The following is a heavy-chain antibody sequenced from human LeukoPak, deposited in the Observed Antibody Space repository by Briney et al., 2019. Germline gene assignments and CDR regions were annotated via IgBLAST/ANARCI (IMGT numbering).Heavy chain of an antibody. CDR2: ISYDGSNK. CDR1: GFTFSSYG. Sequence: GRSLRLSCAASGFTFSSYGMHWVRQAPGKGLEWVAVISYDGSNKYYADSVKGRFTISRDNSKNTLYLQMNSLRAEDTAVYYCAKRVRMEMATITSYFDYWGQGTLVTVSS. J-gene: IGHJ4*02. V-gene: IGHV3-30*18. CDR3: AKRVRMEMATITSYFDY. D-gene: IGHD5-24*01.